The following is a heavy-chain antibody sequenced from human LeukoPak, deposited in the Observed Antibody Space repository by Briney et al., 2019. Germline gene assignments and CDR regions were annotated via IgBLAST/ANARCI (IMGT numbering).Heavy chain of an antibody. CDR2: ISGSGGST. J-gene: IGHJ4*02. D-gene: IGHD3/OR15-3a*01. CDR1: GFTFSSYA. CDR3: ATYEFRSGHYPVLGDY. Sequence: GGSLRLSCAASGFTFSSYAMSWVRQAPGKGLEWVSAISGSGGSTYYADSVKGRFTISRDNSKNTLYLQMNSLKTEDTAVYFCATYEFRSGHYPVLGDYWGRGTLVTVSS. V-gene: IGHV3-23*01.